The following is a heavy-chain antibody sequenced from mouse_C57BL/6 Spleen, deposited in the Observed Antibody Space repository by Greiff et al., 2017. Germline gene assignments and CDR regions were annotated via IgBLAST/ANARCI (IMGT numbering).Heavy chain of an antibody. CDR3: APTTRSYYYAMDY. D-gene: IGHD2-12*01. Sequence: VQLQQPGAELVRPGTSVKLSCKASGYTFTSYWMHWVKQRPGQGLEWIGVIDPSDSYTNYNQKFKGKATLTVDTSSSTAYMQLSSLTSEDSAVYDWAPTTRSYYYAMDYWGQGTSVTVSS. CDR2: IDPSDSYT. CDR1: GYTFTSYW. J-gene: IGHJ4*01. V-gene: IGHV1-59*01.